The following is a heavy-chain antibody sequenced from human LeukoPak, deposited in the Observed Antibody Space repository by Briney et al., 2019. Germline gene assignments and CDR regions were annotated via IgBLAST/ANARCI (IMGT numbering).Heavy chain of an antibody. Sequence: GSLRLSCAASGFTFSRSAMHWVRQPPGKGLEWIGEINHSGSTNYNPSLKSRVTISVDTSKNQFSLKLSSVTAADTAVYYCARDTVGAPLFDYWGQGTLVTVSS. D-gene: IGHD1-26*01. CDR2: INHSGST. CDR3: ARDTVGAPLFDY. V-gene: IGHV4-34*01. CDR1: GFTFSRSA. J-gene: IGHJ4*02.